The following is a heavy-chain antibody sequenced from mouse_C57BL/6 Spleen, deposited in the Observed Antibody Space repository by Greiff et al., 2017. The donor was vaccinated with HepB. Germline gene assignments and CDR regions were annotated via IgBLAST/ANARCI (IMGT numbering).Heavy chain of an antibody. CDR3: ARVDGYAMDY. CDR2: ISNLAYSI. J-gene: IGHJ4*01. Sequence: EVKLMESGGGLVQPGGSLKLSCAASGFTFSDYGMAWVRQAPRKGPEWVAFISNLAYSIYYADTVTGRFTISRENAKNTLYLEMSSLRSEDTAMYYCARVDGYAMDYWGQGTSVTVSS. D-gene: IGHD2-3*01. V-gene: IGHV5-15*01. CDR1: GFTFSDYG.